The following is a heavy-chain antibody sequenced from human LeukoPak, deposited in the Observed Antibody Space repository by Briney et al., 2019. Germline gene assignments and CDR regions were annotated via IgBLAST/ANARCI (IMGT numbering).Heavy chain of an antibody. D-gene: IGHD1-26*01. CDR3: ARDSKWELLDY. V-gene: IGHV4-39*07. J-gene: IGHJ4*02. CDR2: IYYSGST. CDR1: GGSISSSSYY. Sequence: SETLSLTCTVSGGSISSSSYYWGWIRQPPGKGLEWIGSIYYSGSTYYNPSLKSRVTISVDTSKNQFSLKLSSVTAADTAVYYCARDSKWELLDYWGQGTLVTVSS.